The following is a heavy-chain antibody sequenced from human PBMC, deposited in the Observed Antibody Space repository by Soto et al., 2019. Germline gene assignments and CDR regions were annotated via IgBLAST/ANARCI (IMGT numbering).Heavy chain of an antibody. D-gene: IGHD3-10*01. CDR1: GGSFSGYY. V-gene: IGHV4-34*01. CDR2: INHSGST. J-gene: IGHJ4*02. CDR3: ARDFGVPSYYFDY. Sequence: SETLSLTCAVYGGSFSGYYWSWIRQPPGKGLEWIGEINHSGSTNYNPSLKSRVTISVDTSKNQFSLKLSSVTAADTAVYYCARDFGVPSYYFDYWGQGTLVTVS.